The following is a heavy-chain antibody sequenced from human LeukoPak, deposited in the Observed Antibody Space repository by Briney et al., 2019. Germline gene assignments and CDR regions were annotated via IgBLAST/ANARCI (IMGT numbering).Heavy chain of an antibody. D-gene: IGHD6-6*01. CDR2: IYYSGST. CDR3: ATPDSSSSSLDY. J-gene: IGHJ4*02. V-gene: IGHV4-39*01. Sequence: SETLSLTCTVSGGSISSSSYYWGWIRQPPGKGLEWIGSIYYSGSTYYNPSLKSRVTISVDTSKNQFSLKLRSVTAADTAVYYCATPDSSSSSLDYWGQGTLVTVSS. CDR1: GGSISSSSYY.